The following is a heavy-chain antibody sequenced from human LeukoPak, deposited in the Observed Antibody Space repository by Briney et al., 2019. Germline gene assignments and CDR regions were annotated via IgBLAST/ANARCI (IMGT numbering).Heavy chain of an antibody. D-gene: IGHD3-3*01. J-gene: IGHJ4*02. Sequence: GGSLRLSCAASGFTFSSYWMTWVRQAPGKGLEWVANIKQDGSEKYFADSVKGRFTVSRDNAKNSLYLQMSSLRAEDTAVYYCARMLDFWSGPDYWGQGTLVTVSS. CDR3: ARMLDFWSGPDY. CDR1: GFTFSSYW. V-gene: IGHV3-7*01. CDR2: IKQDGSEK.